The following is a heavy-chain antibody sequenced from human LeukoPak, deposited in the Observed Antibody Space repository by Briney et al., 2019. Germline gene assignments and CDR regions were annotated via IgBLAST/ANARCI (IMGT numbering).Heavy chain of an antibody. D-gene: IGHD6-6*01. CDR1: GFTFDDYA. J-gene: IGHJ4*02. V-gene: IGHV3-9*01. Sequence: GGSLRLSCAASGFTFDDYAMHWVRQAPGKSLEWVSGISWNSGSIGYADSVKGRFTISRDNAKNSLYLQMNSLRAEDTALYYCAKGRSSSSGVFDYWGQGTLVTVSS. CDR2: ISWNSGSI. CDR3: AKGRSSSSGVFDY.